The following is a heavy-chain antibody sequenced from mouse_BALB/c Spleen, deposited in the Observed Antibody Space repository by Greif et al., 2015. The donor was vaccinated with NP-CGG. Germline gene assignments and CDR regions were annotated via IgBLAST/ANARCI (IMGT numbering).Heavy chain of an antibody. J-gene: IGHJ2*01. CDR1: GYTFTDYY. CDR2: IYPGSGNT. V-gene: IGHV1-77*01. Sequence: QVQLQQSGAELARPGASVKLSCKASGYTFTDYYINWVKQRTGQGLEWIGEIYPGSGNTYYNEKFKGKATLTADKSSSTAYMQLSSLTSEDSAVYFCARGSSSGYYFDYWGQGTTLTVSS. CDR3: ARGSSSGYYFDY. D-gene: IGHD3-1*01.